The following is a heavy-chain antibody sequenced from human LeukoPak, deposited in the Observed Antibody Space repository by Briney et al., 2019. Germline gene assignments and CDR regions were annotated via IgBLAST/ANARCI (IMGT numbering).Heavy chain of an antibody. CDR2: IYHSGST. CDR1: GASISSGGYS. J-gene: IGHJ6*02. V-gene: IGHV4-30-2*01. Sequence: SQTLSLTCAVSGASISSGGYSWSWLRQPPGRGVEWIGYIYHSGSTYYNPSLKSRVNISVDRSKNQFSLNLSSVTAADTAVYYCARESPYYYGIDVWGQGTTVTVSS. CDR3: ARESPYYYGIDV.